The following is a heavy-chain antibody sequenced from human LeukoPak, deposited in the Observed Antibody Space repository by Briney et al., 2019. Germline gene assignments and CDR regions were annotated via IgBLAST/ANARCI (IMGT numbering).Heavy chain of an antibody. J-gene: IGHJ4*02. CDR2: IWYDGSNK. D-gene: IGHD1-14*01. CDR3: ASTINHPFDY. V-gene: IGHV3-33*01. Sequence: PGRSLRLSCAASGFTFSSYGMHWVRQAPGKGLEWVAVIWYDGSNKYYADSVKGRFTISRDNSKNTLYLQMNSLRAEDTAVYYCASTINHPFDYWGQGTLVTVPS. CDR1: GFTFSSYG.